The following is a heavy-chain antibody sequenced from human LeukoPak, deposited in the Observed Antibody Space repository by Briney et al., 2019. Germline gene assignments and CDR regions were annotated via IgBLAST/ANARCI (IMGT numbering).Heavy chain of an antibody. CDR1: GYTFTVNY. D-gene: IGHD4-11*01. CDR3: ARPNSNYYNWFDR. Sequence: ASVMLSCKSSGYTFTVNYIHWVRQPPGQGLEWMGLIDPNSGDTNYAQKFQDRVTLTRDTSISTAYMEVTNLRSDDTAVYYGARPNSNYYNWFDRWGQGTLVTVSS. CDR2: IDPNSGDT. J-gene: IGHJ5*02. V-gene: IGHV1-2*02.